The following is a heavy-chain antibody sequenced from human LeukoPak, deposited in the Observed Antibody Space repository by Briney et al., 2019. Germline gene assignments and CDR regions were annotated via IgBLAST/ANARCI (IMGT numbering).Heavy chain of an antibody. CDR3: ARVKRDYDFWSGYRKDYYYYGMDV. J-gene: IGHJ6*02. CDR1: GFTFSSYD. D-gene: IGHD3-3*01. Sequence: GGSLRLSCAASGFTFSSYDMNWVRQAPGKGLEWVSYISSSGSTIYYADSVKGRFTISRDNAKNSLYLQMHSLRAEDTAVYYRARVKRDYDFWSGYRKDYYYYGMDVWGQGTTVTVSS. CDR2: ISSSGSTI. V-gene: IGHV3-48*03.